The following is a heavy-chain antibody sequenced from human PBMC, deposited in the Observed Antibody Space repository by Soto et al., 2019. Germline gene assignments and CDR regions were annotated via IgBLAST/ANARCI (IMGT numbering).Heavy chain of an antibody. J-gene: IGHJ5*02. D-gene: IGHD1-26*01. CDR2: ISGDGGST. Sequence: PGGSLRLSCSASRFTFSDYTMHWVRQAPGKGLEYVSAISGDGGSTYYADSVKDRFTISRDNSKNTLYLQMSSLRAEDTAVYFCVKAVFSGYYYVPFDPWGQGTLVTVSS. CDR1: RFTFSDYT. CDR3: VKAVFSGYYYVPFDP. V-gene: IGHV3-64D*06.